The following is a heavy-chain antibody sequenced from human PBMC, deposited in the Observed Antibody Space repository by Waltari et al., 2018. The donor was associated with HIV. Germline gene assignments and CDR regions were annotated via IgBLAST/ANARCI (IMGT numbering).Heavy chain of an antibody. CDR3: ARHSGPYVHFFDL. D-gene: IGHD3-16*01. CDR1: GVPLTSTLYY. CDR2: VYYGGKT. Sequence: QLQESGPALVKPSDTLSLSCSVSGVPLTSTLYYWGWVRQSPGKRLDWIASVYYGGKTYNNPSLKSRLSLSLDTSKNRLSLNVTSVTAADTAVYYCARHSGPYVHFFDLWGRGTLVTVTS. V-gene: IGHV4-39*01. J-gene: IGHJ2*01.